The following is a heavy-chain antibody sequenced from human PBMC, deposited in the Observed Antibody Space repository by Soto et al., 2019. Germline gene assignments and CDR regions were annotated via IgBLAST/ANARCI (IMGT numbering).Heavy chain of an antibody. Sequence: QVQLVQSGAEVKKPGSSVKVSCKASGGTFSSYVISWVRQAPGQGLEWMGGFNPIFDTANYAQKLQGRVTITAGGSTNTVYMELSSVRSEDTAIYYCAKSFGVPYYFDDSGQGTLVTVSS. CDR1: GGTFSSYV. D-gene: IGHD3-10*01. J-gene: IGHJ4*02. CDR3: AKSFGVPYYFDD. CDR2: FNPIFDTA. V-gene: IGHV1-69*12.